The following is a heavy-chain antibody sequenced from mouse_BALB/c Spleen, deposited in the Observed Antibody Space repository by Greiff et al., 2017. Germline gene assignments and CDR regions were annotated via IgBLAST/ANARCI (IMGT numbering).Heavy chain of an antibody. CDR3: TISLLRPYYAMDY. Sequence: QVQLQQSGAELVKPGASVKLSCKASGYTFTSYYMYWVKQRPGQGLEWIGEINPSNGGTNFNEKFKSKATLTVDKSSSTAYMKLSSLTSEDSAVYYCTISLLRPYYAMDYWGQGTSVTVSS. CDR2: INPSNGGT. J-gene: IGHJ4*01. CDR1: GYTFTSYY. V-gene: IGHV1S16*01. D-gene: IGHD1-2*01.